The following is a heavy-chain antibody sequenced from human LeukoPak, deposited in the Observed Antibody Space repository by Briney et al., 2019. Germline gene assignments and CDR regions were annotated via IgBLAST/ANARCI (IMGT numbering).Heavy chain of an antibody. Sequence: KPSETLSLTCTVSGGSISSSSYYWGWIRQPPGKGLEWIGYIYYSGITYYNPSLKSRVTISVDTSKNQFSLKLSSVTAADTAVYYCARGVTAIWGAFDIWGQGTMVTVSS. CDR3: ARGVTAIWGAFDI. V-gene: IGHV4-30-4*08. J-gene: IGHJ3*02. D-gene: IGHD2-21*02. CDR1: GGSISSSSYY. CDR2: IYYSGIT.